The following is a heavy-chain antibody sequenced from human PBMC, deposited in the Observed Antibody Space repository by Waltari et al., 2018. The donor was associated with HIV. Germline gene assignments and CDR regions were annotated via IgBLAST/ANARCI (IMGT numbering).Heavy chain of an antibody. Sequence: QVQLVQSGAEVKKPGASVKVSCKASGYTFPGYYMHWVRQAPGQGLEWMGWVNPYSGGTNYAQKFQGRVTMTRDTSISTAYMELSRLRSDDTAVYYCARDGHDYGGNSGLDYWGQGTLVTVSS. V-gene: IGHV1-2*02. CDR3: ARDGHDYGGNSGLDY. CDR1: GYTFPGYY. CDR2: VNPYSGGT. J-gene: IGHJ4*02. D-gene: IGHD4-17*01.